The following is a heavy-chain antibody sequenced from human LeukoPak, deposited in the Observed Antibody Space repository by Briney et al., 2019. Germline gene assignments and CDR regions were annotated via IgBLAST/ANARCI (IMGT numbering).Heavy chain of an antibody. Sequence: GGSLRLSCAASGFTFSSYAMSWVRQAPGKGLEWVSAISGSGGSTYYADSVKGRFTISRGNSKNTLYLQMNSLRAEDTAVYYCAKDRSHYYYDSSGYDYWGQGTLVTVSS. D-gene: IGHD3-22*01. J-gene: IGHJ4*02. CDR3: AKDRSHYYYDSSGYDY. CDR1: GFTFSSYA. CDR2: ISGSGGST. V-gene: IGHV3-23*01.